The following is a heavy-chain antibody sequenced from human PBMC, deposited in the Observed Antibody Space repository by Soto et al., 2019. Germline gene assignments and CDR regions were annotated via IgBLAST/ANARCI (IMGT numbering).Heavy chain of an antibody. J-gene: IGHJ6*03. CDR2: INPNSGGT. V-gene: IGHV1-2*02. CDR3: ASGSALLHPRS. Sequence: SVPVSCPASGYPFTSYYRHWVRHAPGHGLAWMGWINPNSGGTNYAQKFQGRVTMTRDTSISTAYMELSRLRADDTAVYYGASGSALLHPRSWGNGTRVTVS. D-gene: IGHD2-15*01. CDR1: GYPFTSYY.